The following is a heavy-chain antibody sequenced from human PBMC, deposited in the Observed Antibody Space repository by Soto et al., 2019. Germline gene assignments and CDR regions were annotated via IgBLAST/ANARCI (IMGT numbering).Heavy chain of an antibody. CDR2: IIPIFGTA. D-gene: IGHD2-15*01. CDR1: VYTKSIYA. Sequence: SVNVSCKTPVYTKSIYAVSWGRLATGKGLEWMGGIIPIFGTAKYAQKFQGRVTITADESTSTGYMELSSLRSEDTAVYYCARSQGGSSSLDIYYYYYYGMDVWGQGTTVTVSS. CDR3: ARSQGGSSSLDIYYYYYYGMDV. V-gene: IGHV1-69*01. J-gene: IGHJ6*02.